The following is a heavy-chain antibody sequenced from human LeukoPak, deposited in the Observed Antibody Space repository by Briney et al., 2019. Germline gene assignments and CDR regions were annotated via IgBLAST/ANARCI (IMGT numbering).Heavy chain of an antibody. V-gene: IGHV4-31*03. Sequence: SQTLSLTCTVSGGSISSGGYYWSWIRQHPGKGLEWIGYIYYSGSTYYNPSLKSRVTISVDTSKNQFSLKLSSVTAADTAVYYCARDSGVISAVAGTIAFDIWGQGTMVTVSS. CDR2: IYYSGST. D-gene: IGHD6-19*01. CDR1: GGSISSGGYY. CDR3: ARDSGVISAVAGTIAFDI. J-gene: IGHJ3*02.